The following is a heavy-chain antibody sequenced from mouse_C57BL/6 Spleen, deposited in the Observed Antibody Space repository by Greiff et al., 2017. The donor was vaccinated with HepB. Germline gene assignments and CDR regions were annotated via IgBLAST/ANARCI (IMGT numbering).Heavy chain of an antibody. CDR2: ISSGGDYI. D-gene: IGHD2-5*01. CDR3: TREDYSNPAWFAY. CDR1: GFTFSSYA. Sequence: EVKLMESGEGLVKPGGSLKLSCAASGFTFSSYAMSWVRQTPEKRLEWVAYISSGGDYIYYADTVKGRFTISRDNARNTLYLQMSSLKSDDTAMYYCTREDYSNPAWFAYWGQGTLVTVSA. J-gene: IGHJ3*01. V-gene: IGHV5-9-1*02.